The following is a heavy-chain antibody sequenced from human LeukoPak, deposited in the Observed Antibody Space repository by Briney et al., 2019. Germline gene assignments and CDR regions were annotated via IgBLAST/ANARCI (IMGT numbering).Heavy chain of an antibody. CDR2: IKQDGSEK. V-gene: IGHV3-7*03. CDR1: GFTFSSYW. CDR3: AKDVYASSGYYFDY. J-gene: IGHJ4*02. D-gene: IGHD3-22*01. Sequence: GGSLRLSCAASGFTFSSYWMSWVRQAPGKGLEWVANIKQDGSEKYYVDSVKGRFTISRDNSKNFLYLQMNSLRGEDTALYYCAKDVYASSGYYFDYWGQGTLVTVSS.